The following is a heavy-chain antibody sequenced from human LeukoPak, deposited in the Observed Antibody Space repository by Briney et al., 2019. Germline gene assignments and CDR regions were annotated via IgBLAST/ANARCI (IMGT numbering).Heavy chain of an antibody. J-gene: IGHJ4*02. V-gene: IGHV3-30-3*01. CDR1: GFTFSSYA. CDR2: ISYDGSNK. Sequence: GRSLRLSCAASGFTFSSYAMHWVRQAPGKGLEWVAVISYDGSNKYYADSVKGRFTISRDNSKNTLYLQMNSLRAEDTAVYYCVKVGDSSGLDYWGQGTLVTVSS. CDR3: VKVGDSSGLDY. D-gene: IGHD3-22*01.